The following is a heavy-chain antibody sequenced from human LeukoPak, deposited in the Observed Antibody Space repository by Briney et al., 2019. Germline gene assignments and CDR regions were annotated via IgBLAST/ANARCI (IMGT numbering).Heavy chain of an antibody. CDR1: GYTFTGYY. V-gene: IGHV1-2*02. J-gene: IGHJ1*01. CDR2: INPNSGGT. CDR3: ARGGILRFQH. Sequence: ASVTVSCKASGYTFTGYYMHWVRQAPGQGLEWMGWINPNSGGTNYAQTFQGRVTMTRDTSISTAYMELSRLRSDDTAVYYGARGGILRFQHWGQGTLVTVSS. D-gene: IGHD1-26*01.